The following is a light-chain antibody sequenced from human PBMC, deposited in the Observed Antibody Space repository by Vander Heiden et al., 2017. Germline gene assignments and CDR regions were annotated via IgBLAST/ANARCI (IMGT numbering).Light chain of an antibody. CDR3: QQCSNWPPLT. J-gene: IGKJ4*01. Sequence: EIVFTHSPATLSVSPGERATLSCRASQSVSSNLAWYQQKPGQAPRLLIYGASTRATGIPARFSGSGSGTEFTLTISSLQSEDFAVYYCQQCSNWPPLTFGGGTKVEIK. CDR2: GAS. CDR1: QSVSSN. V-gene: IGKV3-15*01.